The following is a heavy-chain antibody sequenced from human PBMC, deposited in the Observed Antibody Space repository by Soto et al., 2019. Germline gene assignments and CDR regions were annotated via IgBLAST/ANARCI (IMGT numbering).Heavy chain of an antibody. D-gene: IGHD6-13*01. CDR1: GFTFSSYS. CDR2: ISSSSSYI. CDR3: ARALYSSSWYVHGMDV. V-gene: IGHV3-21*01. Sequence: EVQLVESGGGLVKPGGSLRLSCAASGFTFSSYSMNWVRQAPGKGLEWVSSISSSSSYIYYADSVKGRFTISRDNAKNSLYLQMNSLRAEDTAVYYCARALYSSSWYVHGMDVWGQGTTVTVSS. J-gene: IGHJ6*02.